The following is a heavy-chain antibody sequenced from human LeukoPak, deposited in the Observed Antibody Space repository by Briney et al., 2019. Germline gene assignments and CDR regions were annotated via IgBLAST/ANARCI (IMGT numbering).Heavy chain of an antibody. CDR1: GYTLTGYY. CDR2: INPSSGGS. D-gene: IGHD6-13*01. J-gene: IGHJ4*02. V-gene: IGHV1-2*02. Sequence: ASVKVSCKASGYTLTGYYMHWVRQAPGQGLEWMGWINPSSGGSNYAQKFQGRVTMTRDTSISTAYIELRRLRSDDTAVYYCARGVVAAGTVDYWGQGTLVTVSS. CDR3: ARGVVAAGTVDY.